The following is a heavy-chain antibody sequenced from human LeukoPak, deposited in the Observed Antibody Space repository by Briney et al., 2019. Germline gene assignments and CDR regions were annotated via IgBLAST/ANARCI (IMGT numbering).Heavy chain of an antibody. J-gene: IGHJ4*02. Sequence: GGSLRLSCAASGCTFSSYWMHWVRQAPGKGLVWVSRINSDGSSTSYADSVKGRFTISRENAKNTLYMQMNSLRAEDTAVYYCARVRGIAVAGMSLDYWGQGTLVTVSS. CDR2: INSDGSST. D-gene: IGHD6-19*01. CDR3: ARVRGIAVAGMSLDY. V-gene: IGHV3-74*01. CDR1: GCTFSSYW.